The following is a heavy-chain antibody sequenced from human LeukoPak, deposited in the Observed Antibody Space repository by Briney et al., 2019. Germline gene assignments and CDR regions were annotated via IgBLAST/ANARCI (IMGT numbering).Heavy chain of an antibody. J-gene: IGHJ5*02. Sequence: SETLSLTSTVSGGSISSYYWSWIRQPPGKGLEWIGYIYYSGSTNYNPSLKSRVTISVDTSKNQFSLKLSSVTAADTAVYYCARALHCSSTSCYWFDPWGQGTLVTVSS. CDR3: ARALHCSSTSCYWFDP. CDR1: GGSISSYY. CDR2: IYYSGST. V-gene: IGHV4-59*01. D-gene: IGHD2-2*01.